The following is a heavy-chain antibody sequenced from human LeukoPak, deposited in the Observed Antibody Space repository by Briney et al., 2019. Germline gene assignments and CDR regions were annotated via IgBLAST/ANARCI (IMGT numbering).Heavy chain of an antibody. D-gene: IGHD1-26*01. J-gene: IGHJ4*02. Sequence: GGSLRLSCAASGFTFSSYAMSWVRQAPGKGLEWVSYISSSSSTIYYADSVKGRFTISRDNAKNSLYLQMNSLRAEDTAVYYCARDGYSGSPASYFDYWGQGTLVTVSS. CDR3: ARDGYSGSPASYFDY. V-gene: IGHV3-48*01. CDR2: ISSSSSTI. CDR1: GFTFSSYA.